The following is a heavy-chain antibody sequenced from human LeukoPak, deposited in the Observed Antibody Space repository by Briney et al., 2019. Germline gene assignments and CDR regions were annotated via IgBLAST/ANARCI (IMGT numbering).Heavy chain of an antibody. Sequence: SETLSLTCTVSGGSIGSSSYYWSWIRQPPGKGLEWIGYIYYSGSTNYNPSLKSRVTISVDTSKNHFSLKLTSVAAADTAVYYCARGAGTKEMAFGHWGQGTLVTVSS. J-gene: IGHJ4*02. CDR3: ARGAGTKEMAFGH. V-gene: IGHV4-61*03. D-gene: IGHD5-24*01. CDR2: IYYSGST. CDR1: GGSIGSSSYY.